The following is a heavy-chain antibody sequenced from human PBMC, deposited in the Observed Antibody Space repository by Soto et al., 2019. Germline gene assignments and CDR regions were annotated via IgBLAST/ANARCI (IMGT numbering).Heavy chain of an antibody. CDR2: IGTAGDT. CDR3: ARSRYYYDSSGYYDAFDI. J-gene: IGHJ3*02. D-gene: IGHD3-22*01. V-gene: IGHV3-13*04. CDR1: GFTFSSYD. Sequence: PGGSLRLSCAASGFTFSSYDMHWVRQATGKVLEWVSAIGTAGDTYYPGSVKGRFTISRENAKNSLYLQMNSLRAGDTAVYYCARSRYYYDSSGYYDAFDIWGQGTMVTVS.